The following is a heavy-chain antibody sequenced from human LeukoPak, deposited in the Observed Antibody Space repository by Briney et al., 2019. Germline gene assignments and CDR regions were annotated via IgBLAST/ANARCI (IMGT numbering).Heavy chain of an antibody. D-gene: IGHD3-22*01. V-gene: IGHV7-4-1*02. J-gene: IGHJ4*02. CDR1: GYTFSSNA. Sequence: ASVTVSCKASGYTFSSNAINWVRQAPGQGLEWMGWIDTNTGNPTYAQGFTGQFVFSLDTSVSTAYLQISSLKAEDTAEYFCARGYDSSCYFSDWGQGTLGTVSS. CDR2: IDTNTGNP. CDR3: ARGYDSSCYFSD.